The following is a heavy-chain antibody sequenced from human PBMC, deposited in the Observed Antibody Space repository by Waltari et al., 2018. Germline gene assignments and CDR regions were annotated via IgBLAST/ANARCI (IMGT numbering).Heavy chain of an antibody. V-gene: IGHV1-69*01. CDR1: GGTFSSYA. CDR2: IIPIFGTA. J-gene: IGHJ3*02. Sequence: QVQLVQSGAEVKKPGSSVKVSCKASGGTFSSYAISWVRRAPGQGLEWMGGIIPIFGTANYAQKFQGRVTITADESTSTAYMELSSLRSEDTAVYYCARSRDGYNYASAAFDIWGQGTMVTVSS. CDR3: ARSRDGYNYASAAFDI. D-gene: IGHD5-12*01.